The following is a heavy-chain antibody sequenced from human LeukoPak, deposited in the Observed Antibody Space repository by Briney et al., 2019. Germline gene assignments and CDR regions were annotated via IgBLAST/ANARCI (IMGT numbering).Heavy chain of an antibody. D-gene: IGHD3-3*01. CDR3: AKIPQVSIFGVPNFDD. V-gene: IGHV3-23*01. CDR1: GFTFSSYA. J-gene: IGHJ4*02. CDR2: ISGSGDNT. Sequence: GGSLRLSCAASGFTFSSYAMTWVRQAPGKGLEWVSCISGSGDNTYYPDSVRGRFTISRDNFKNTLYLQMDSLRAEDTAVYYCAKIPQVSIFGVPNFDDWGRGTLVTVSS.